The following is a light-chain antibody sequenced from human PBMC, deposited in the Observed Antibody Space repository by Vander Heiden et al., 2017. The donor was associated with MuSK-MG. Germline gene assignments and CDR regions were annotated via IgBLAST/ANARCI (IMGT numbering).Light chain of an antibody. J-gene: IGLJ2*01. CDR2: DDS. Sequence: SYVLTQPPSVSVAPGQTARNTCGGNNIGSKSVHWYQQKPGQATVLVVYDDSDRPSGIPERFSCSNSGNTATLTISSVEAGDEADDYCQVWDSSSDLYVVFGGGTKLTVL. V-gene: IGLV3-21*02. CDR3: QVWDSSSDLYVV. CDR1: NIGSKS.